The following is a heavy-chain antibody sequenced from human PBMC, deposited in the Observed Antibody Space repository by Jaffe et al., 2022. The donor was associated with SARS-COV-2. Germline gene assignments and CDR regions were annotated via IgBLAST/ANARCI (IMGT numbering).Heavy chain of an antibody. D-gene: IGHD3-22*01. J-gene: IGHJ4*02. CDR2: INAGNGDT. CDR3: IKDRSHTWWGAFDY. Sequence: QVQLVQSGAEVKKPGASVKVSCKASGYPFTSYSIHWVRQAPGRRLEWMGWINAGNGDTQYSQNFQGRVAITRDTSASTTYMELNSLRSEDTALYYCIKDRSHTWWGAFDYWGQGTLVTVSS. V-gene: IGHV1-3*01. CDR1: GYPFTSYS.